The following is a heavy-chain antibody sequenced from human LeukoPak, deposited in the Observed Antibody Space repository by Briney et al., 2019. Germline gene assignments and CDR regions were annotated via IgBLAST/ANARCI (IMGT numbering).Heavy chain of an antibody. CDR1: GGSISSYY. J-gene: IGHJ4*02. CDR2: IYYSGST. Sequence: PSETLSLTCTVSGGSISSYYWSWIRQPPGKGLEWIGYIYYSGSTNYNPSLKSRVTISVDTSKNQFSLKLSSVTAADTAVYYCAREWATMVRGVTVRYFDYWGQGTLVTVSS. V-gene: IGHV4-59*01. CDR3: AREWATMVRGVTVRYFDY. D-gene: IGHD3-10*01.